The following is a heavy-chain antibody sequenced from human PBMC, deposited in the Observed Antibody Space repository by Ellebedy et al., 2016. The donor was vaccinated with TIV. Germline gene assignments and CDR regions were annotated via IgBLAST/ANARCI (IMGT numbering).Heavy chain of an antibody. CDR2: IYHSGDT. CDR3: ARVGIQSGGLVNWFFDL. V-gene: IGHV4-59*11. D-gene: IGHD4-23*01. Sequence: SETLSLXXTVSGGSLSGHYWTWVRQSPGKGLEWIGCIYHSGDTKYNLSLESRVTISEDTSKNQFTLTLTSVTAADAAVYFCARVGIQSGGLVNWFFDLWGRGALVSVS. J-gene: IGHJ2*01. CDR1: GGSLSGHY.